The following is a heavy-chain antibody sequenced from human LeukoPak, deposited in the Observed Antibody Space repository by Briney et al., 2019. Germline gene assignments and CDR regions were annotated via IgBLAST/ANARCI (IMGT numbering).Heavy chain of an antibody. V-gene: IGHV3-30*02. CDR2: IRYDGCNK. D-gene: IGHD2-2*01. CDR1: GFTFSSYG. CDR3: AKDLEGYCSSTICYAPSDY. Sequence: GGSLRLSCAASGFTFSSYGMHWVRQAPGKGLEWVAFIRYDGCNKYYADSVKGRFTISRDNSKNTLYLQMNSLRAEDTAVYYCAKDLEGYCSSTICYAPSDYWGQGTLVTVSS. J-gene: IGHJ4*02.